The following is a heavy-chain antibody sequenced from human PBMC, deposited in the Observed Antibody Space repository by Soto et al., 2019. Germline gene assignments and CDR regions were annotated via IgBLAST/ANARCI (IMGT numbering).Heavy chain of an antibody. CDR1: GYSFINYW. J-gene: IGHJ6*02. D-gene: IGHD2-21*01. CDR2: IYPGDSDT. V-gene: IGHV5-51*01. Sequence: PGESLKISCHGSGYSFINYWIGCVRQMPGKGLEWMGIIYPGDSDTRYSPSFQGQVTISADKSIRTAYLQWISLKASDTAMYYSARRTLSADCYFVDVGSQFTKVKVSS. CDR3: ARRTLSADCYFVDV.